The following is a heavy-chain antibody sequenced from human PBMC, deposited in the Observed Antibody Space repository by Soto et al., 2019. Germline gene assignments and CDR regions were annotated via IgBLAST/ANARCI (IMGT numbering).Heavy chain of an antibody. V-gene: IGHV4-34*01. D-gene: IGHD2-15*01. CDR3: ARGSLYCSGGSCYDFDY. CDR2: INHSGST. CDR1: GGSFSGYY. J-gene: IGHJ4*02. Sequence: QVQLQQWGAGLLKPSETLSLTCAVYGGSFSGYYWSWIRQPPGKGLEWIGEINHSGSTNYNPSLKSRVTISVDTSKNQFSLKLSSVTAADTAVYYCARGSLYCSGGSCYDFDYWGQGTLVTVSS.